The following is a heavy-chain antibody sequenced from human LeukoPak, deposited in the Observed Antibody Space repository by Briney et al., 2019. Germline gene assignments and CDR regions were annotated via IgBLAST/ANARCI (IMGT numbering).Heavy chain of an antibody. D-gene: IGHD5-18*01. CDR2: ISAYNGKT. CDR3: ARGYITMGYYDY. V-gene: IGHV1-18*01. J-gene: IGHJ4*02. Sequence: ASVKVSCKASGGTFSSYGISWVRQAPGQGLEWMGWISAYNGKTNYAQKLQGRVTMTTDTSTSTAYMELRSLRSDDTAVYYCARGYITMGYYDYWGQGTLVTVSS. CDR1: GGTFSSYG.